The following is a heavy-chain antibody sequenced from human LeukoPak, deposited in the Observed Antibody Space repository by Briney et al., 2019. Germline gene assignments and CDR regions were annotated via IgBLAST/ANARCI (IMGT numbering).Heavy chain of an antibody. J-gene: IGHJ4*02. CDR2: ISSSSSYT. CDR3: AKPLVWFGELRDY. Sequence: PGGSLRLSCAASGFTFSDYYMSWIRQAPGKGLEWVSYISSSSSYTNYADSVKGRFTISRDNSKNTLYLQMNSLRAEDTAVYYCAKPLVWFGELRDYWGQGTLVTVSS. V-gene: IGHV3-11*03. CDR1: GFTFSDYY. D-gene: IGHD3-10*01.